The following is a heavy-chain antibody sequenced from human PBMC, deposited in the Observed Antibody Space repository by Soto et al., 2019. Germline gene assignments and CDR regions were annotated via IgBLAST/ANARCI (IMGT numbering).Heavy chain of an antibody. CDR2: ISAYNGNT. J-gene: IGHJ6*02. D-gene: IGHD3-3*01. Sequence: ASVKVSCKASGYTFTSYGISWVRQAPGQGLEWMGWISAYNGNTNYAQKLQGRVTMTTDTSTSTAYMELRSLRSDDTAVYYCARVDYDFWSGYSAGQNYYYYGMDVWGQGTTVTVSS. CDR3: ARVDYDFWSGYSAGQNYYYYGMDV. CDR1: GYTFTSYG. V-gene: IGHV1-18*01.